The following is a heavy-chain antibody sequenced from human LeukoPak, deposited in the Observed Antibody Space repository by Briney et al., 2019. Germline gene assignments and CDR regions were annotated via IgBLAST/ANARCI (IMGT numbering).Heavy chain of an antibody. CDR3: ARTRSSYYQDLWY. Sequence: ASVKVSCKASGYTFTAYYMQWVRQAPGQGLEWMGWINPNSGGTDYAQKFQGRVTMTRDTSISTVYMELSSLTSDDTAVYYCARTRSSYYQDLWYWGQGTLVTVSS. CDR2: INPNSGGT. J-gene: IGHJ4*02. D-gene: IGHD1-26*01. CDR1: GYTFTAYY. V-gene: IGHV1-2*02.